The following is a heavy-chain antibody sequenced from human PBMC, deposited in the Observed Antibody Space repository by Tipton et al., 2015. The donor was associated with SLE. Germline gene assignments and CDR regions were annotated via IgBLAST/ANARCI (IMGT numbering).Heavy chain of an antibody. D-gene: IGHD3-10*01. Sequence: QLVQSGAEVKKPGASVKVSCKASGYTFTSYDINWVRQATGQGLEWMGWMNPNSGNTGYAQKFQGRVTMTRNTSISTAYMELSSLRSEDTAVYYCARGRGPKGPTQRFGDWDFDYWGQGTLVTVSS. CDR2: MNPNSGNT. CDR1: GYTFTSYD. V-gene: IGHV1-8*01. J-gene: IGHJ4*02. CDR3: ARGRGPKGPTQRFGDWDFDY.